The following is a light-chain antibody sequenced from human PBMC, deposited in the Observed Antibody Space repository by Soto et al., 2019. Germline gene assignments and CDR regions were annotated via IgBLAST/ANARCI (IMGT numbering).Light chain of an antibody. Sequence: EIVLTQSPVTLSLSPWGRVTLSCRASQSVSNNLVWYQQKPGQAPRLLMYGSSIRATGIPARFSGSGSGTEFTLTISSLQSEDFAVYYCQQHNNWPPITFGQGTRLEIK. V-gene: IGKV3-15*01. CDR2: GSS. CDR3: QQHNNWPPIT. J-gene: IGKJ5*01. CDR1: QSVSNN.